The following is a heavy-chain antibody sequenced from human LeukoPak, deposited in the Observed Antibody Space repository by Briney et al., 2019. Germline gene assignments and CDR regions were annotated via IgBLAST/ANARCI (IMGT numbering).Heavy chain of an antibody. CDR1: GGSISSYY. J-gene: IGHJ3*02. D-gene: IGHD1-26*01. CDR3: ARDSDDDAFDI. CDR2: IYYSGST. V-gene: IGHV4-59*01. Sequence: SETLSLTCTVPGGSISSYYWSWIRQPPGKGLEWIGYIYYSGSTNYNPSLKSRVTISVDKSKNQFSLKLSSVTAADTAVYYCARDSDDDAFDIWGQGTMVTVSS.